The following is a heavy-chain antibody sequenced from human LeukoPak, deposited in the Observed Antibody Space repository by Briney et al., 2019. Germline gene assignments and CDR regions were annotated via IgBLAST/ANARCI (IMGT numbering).Heavy chain of an antibody. CDR1: GGTFSSYA. CDR3: ARDRSSDYYDSSGYFDY. V-gene: IGHV1-69*05. J-gene: IGHJ4*02. D-gene: IGHD3-22*01. Sequence: SVKVSCKASGGTFSSYAISWVRQAPGQGLEWMGGIIPIFGTANYAQKFQGRVTITTDESTSTAYMELSSLRSEDTAVYYCARDRSSDYYDSSGYFDYWGRGTLVTVSS. CDR2: IIPIFGTA.